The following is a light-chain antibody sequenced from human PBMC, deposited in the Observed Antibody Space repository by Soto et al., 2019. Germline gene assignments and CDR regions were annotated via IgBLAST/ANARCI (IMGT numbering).Light chain of an antibody. CDR2: EAF. Sequence: DIQMTQSPSSLSASVGDRVTITCQASQDISNYLNWYQQKPGKAPKLLIFEAFSLEAGVPSRCSGSGSGTDFTFTSSSLQPEDMATYYGHHYENLPINFGQGTRLDIK. J-gene: IGKJ5*01. V-gene: IGKV1-33*01. CDR3: HHYENLPIN. CDR1: QDISNY.